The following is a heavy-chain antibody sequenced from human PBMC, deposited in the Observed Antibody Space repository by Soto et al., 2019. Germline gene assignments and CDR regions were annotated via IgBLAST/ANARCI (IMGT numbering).Heavy chain of an antibody. J-gene: IGHJ3*02. CDR3: TRGFWGVTMIVVVSHRGAFDI. CDR1: GFTFGDYA. CDR2: IRSKAYGGTT. D-gene: IGHD3-22*01. Sequence: GGSLRLSCTASGFTFGDYAMSWFRQAPGKGLEWVGFIRSKAYGGTTEYAASVKGRFTISRDDSKSIAYLQMNSLKTEDTAVYYCTRGFWGVTMIVVVSHRGAFDIWGQGTMVTVSS. V-gene: IGHV3-49*03.